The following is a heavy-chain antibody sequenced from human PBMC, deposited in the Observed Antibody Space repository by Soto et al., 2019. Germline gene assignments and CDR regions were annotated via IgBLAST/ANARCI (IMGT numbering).Heavy chain of an antibody. V-gene: IGHV1-69*08. J-gene: IGHJ5*02. D-gene: IGHD6-19*01. Sequence: QVQLVQSGAEVKKPGSSVKVSCKASGGTFSRYTISWVRQAPGQGLEWMGRSIPMLAMANYAQKFQGRVTITADQSTSTAYMELSSLRSEDTAVYYCARELGVAVTGTGPVWFDPWGQGTLVTLSS. CDR1: GGTFSRYT. CDR2: SIPMLAMA. CDR3: ARELGVAVTGTGPVWFDP.